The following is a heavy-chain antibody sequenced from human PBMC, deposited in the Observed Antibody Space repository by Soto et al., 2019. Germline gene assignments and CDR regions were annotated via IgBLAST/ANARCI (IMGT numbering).Heavy chain of an antibody. D-gene: IGHD5-12*01. Sequence: GGPLRLSCAASGFTVRSNYMSWVRQAPGKGLEWVSIIYSGGSTYCADSVKGRFTISRDNSKNTLYLQMNSLRAEDTALYYCARENIVAAFGYFDLWGRGTLVTVSS. CDR1: GFTVRSNY. V-gene: IGHV3-66*01. CDR3: ARENIVAAFGYFDL. CDR2: IYSGGST. J-gene: IGHJ2*01.